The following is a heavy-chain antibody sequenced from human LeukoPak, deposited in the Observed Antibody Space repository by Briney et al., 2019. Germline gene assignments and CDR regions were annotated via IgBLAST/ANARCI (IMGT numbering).Heavy chain of an antibody. D-gene: IGHD6-19*01. CDR3: TRDMQGSRLYSVGSQAD. V-gene: IGHV3-7*01. J-gene: IGHJ4*02. CDR1: GFTFSSYW. Sequence: GGSLRLSCAASGFTFSSYWMSWVRQAPGKGLEWVANIKHDGGEIYYVGSVKGRFTISRDNAKNSLYLQMNNLRADDTAMYYCTRDMQGSRLYSVGSQADWGQGTLVTVSS. CDR2: IKHDGGEI.